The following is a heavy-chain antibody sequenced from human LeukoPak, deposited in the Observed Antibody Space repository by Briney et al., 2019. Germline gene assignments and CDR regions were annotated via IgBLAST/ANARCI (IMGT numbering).Heavy chain of an antibody. D-gene: IGHD1-7*01. CDR3: ARQAGTTLPFDY. J-gene: IGHJ4*02. CDR2: IYYSGST. CDR1: GGSISSHY. Sequence: SETLSLTCTVSGGSISSHYWSWIRQPPGKGLEWIGYIYYSGSTNYNPPLKSRVTISVDTSKNQFSLKLSSVTAADTAVYYCARQAGTTLPFDYWGQGTLVTVSS. V-gene: IGHV4-59*11.